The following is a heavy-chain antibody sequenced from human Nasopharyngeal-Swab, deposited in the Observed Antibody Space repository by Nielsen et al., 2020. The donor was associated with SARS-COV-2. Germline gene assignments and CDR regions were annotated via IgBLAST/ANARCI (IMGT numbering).Heavy chain of an antibody. Sequence: VRQAPGKGLEWVSSISSSSSYIYYADSVKGRFTISRDNAKNSLYLQMNSLRAEDTAVYYCARERGSSWYYFDYWGQGTQVTVSS. CDR3: ARERGSSWYYFDY. V-gene: IGHV3-21*01. CDR2: ISSSSSYI. J-gene: IGHJ4*02. D-gene: IGHD6-13*01.